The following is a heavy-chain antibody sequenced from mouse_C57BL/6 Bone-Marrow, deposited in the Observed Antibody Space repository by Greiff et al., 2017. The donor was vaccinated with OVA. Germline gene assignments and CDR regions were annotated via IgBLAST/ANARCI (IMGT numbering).Heavy chain of an antibody. D-gene: IGHD1-1*01. CDR2: IYPGSGRT. CDR1: GYTFTSYW. J-gene: IGHJ4*01. CDR3: ARSGITKVEGDFAMDY. Sequence: QVQLQQPGAELVKPGASVKMSCKASGYTFTSYWITWVKQRPGQGLEWIGDIYPGSGRTNYNEKFKSKATLTVDTSSSTAYMQLSSLTSEDSAVYYCARSGITKVEGDFAMDYWGQGTSVTGSS. V-gene: IGHV1-55*01.